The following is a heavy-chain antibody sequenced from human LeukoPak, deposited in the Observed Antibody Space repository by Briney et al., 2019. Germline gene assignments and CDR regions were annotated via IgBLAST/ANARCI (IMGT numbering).Heavy chain of an antibody. CDR1: GGSMTNYY. Sequence: SETLSLTCTVSGGSMTNYYWTWIRQPAGGKLEWIGRIYSSGSTNYNPSLRRRLAMSVDTSKNQFSLKLSAVTAADTAVYYCARAPGYCSGGSCQTRGFDPWGQGTLVTVSS. CDR2: IYSSGST. CDR3: ARAPGYCSGGSCQTRGFDP. J-gene: IGHJ5*02. D-gene: IGHD2-15*01. V-gene: IGHV4-4*07.